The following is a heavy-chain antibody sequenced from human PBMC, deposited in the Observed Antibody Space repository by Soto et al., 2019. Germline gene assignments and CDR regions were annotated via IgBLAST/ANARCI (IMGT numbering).Heavy chain of an antibody. CDR1: GYTFASYA. CDR3: ARDPPPPDY. Sequence: QVQLVQSGAEVKKPGASVKVSCKASGYTFASYAISWMRQAPGQGLEWMGWISAYNGNTNYAQKLQGRVTMTTDTSTSTAYIELNSLRSHDTAVYYCARDPPPPDYWGQGTLVTVSS. J-gene: IGHJ4*02. CDR2: ISAYNGNT. V-gene: IGHV1-18*01.